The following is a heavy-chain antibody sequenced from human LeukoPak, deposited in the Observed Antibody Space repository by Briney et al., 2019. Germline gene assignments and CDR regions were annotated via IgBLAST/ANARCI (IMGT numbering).Heavy chain of an antibody. Sequence: SQTLSLTCAVSGGSISSGGYSWSWIRQPPGKGLEWIGYIYHSGSTYYNPSLKSRVTISVDRSKNQFSLKLSSVTTADTAVYYCARHPINWNDDVGGFDYWGQGTLVTVSS. J-gene: IGHJ4*02. D-gene: IGHD1-20*01. CDR2: IYHSGST. CDR1: GGSISSGGYS. CDR3: ARHPINWNDDVGGFDY. V-gene: IGHV4-30-2*01.